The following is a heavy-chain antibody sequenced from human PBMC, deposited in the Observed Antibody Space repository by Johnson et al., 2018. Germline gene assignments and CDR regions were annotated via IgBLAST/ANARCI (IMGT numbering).Heavy chain of an antibody. D-gene: IGHD5-24*01. V-gene: IGHV3-30-3*01. CDR2: ISYDGSNK. CDR1: GFTFSSYA. J-gene: IGHJ6*02. Sequence: QVQLVQSGGGVVQPGRSLRLSCAASGFTFSSYAMHWVRQAPGKGLEWVAVISYDGSNKYYADSVTGRFTISRDNSKNTLYLQMNSLRAEDTAVYYCARDDGYNPSYFYGMDVWGQGTTVTVSS. CDR3: ARDDGYNPSYFYGMDV.